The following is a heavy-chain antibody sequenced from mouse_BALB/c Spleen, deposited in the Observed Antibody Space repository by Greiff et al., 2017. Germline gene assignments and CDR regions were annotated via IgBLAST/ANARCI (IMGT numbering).Heavy chain of an antibody. D-gene: IGHD1-1*01. Sequence: EVKVVESGGGLVKPGGSLKLSCAASGFTFSSYAMSWVRQTPEKRLEWVASISSGGSTYYPDSVKGRFTISRDNARNILYLQMSSLRSEDTAMYYCARFITTVVATKMDAMDYWGQGTSVTVSS. CDR1: GFTFSSYA. V-gene: IGHV5-6-5*01. CDR3: ARFITTVVATKMDAMDY. CDR2: ISSGGST. J-gene: IGHJ4*01.